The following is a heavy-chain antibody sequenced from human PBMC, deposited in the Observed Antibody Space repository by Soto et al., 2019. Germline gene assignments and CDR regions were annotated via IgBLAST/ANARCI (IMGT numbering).Heavy chain of an antibody. J-gene: IGHJ6*02. V-gene: IGHV1-69*13. CDR1: GGTFSSYA. D-gene: IGHD3-10*01. CDR2: IIPIFGTA. Sequence: AASVKVSCKASGGTFSSYAISWVRQAPGQGLEWMGGIIPIFGTANYAQKFQGRVTITADESTSTAYMELSSLRSEDTAVYYCAHSGSGSYYNHYYYGMDVWGQGTTVTVSS. CDR3: AHSGSGSYYNHYYYGMDV.